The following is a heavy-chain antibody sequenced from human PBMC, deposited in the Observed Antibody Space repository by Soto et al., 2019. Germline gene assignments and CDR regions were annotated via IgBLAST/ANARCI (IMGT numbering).Heavy chain of an antibody. V-gene: IGHV1-8*01. Sequence: QVQLVQSGAEVKKPGASVKVSCKASGYTFTSHDINWMRQATGQGLEWMGWMNPNTGHTNYAQKFQGRGTMTRDTSISTAYMELTNLRSEETAIYYCASDMSTTWGQGTLVTVSS. J-gene: IGHJ5*02. CDR2: MNPNTGHT. CDR1: GYTFTSHD. CDR3: ASDMSTT. D-gene: IGHD2-2*01.